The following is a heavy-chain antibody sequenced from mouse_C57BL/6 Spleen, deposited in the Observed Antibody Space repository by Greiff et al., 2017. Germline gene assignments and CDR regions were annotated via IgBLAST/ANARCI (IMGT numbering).Heavy chain of an antibody. CDR3: ARQLLRRDYAMDY. V-gene: IGHV5-9*01. Sequence: EVKVVESGGGLVKPGGSLKLSCAASGFTFSSYTMSWVRQTPEKRLEWVATISGGGGNTYYPDSVKGRFTISRDNAKNTLYLQMSSLRSEDTALYYCARQLLRRDYAMDYWGQGTSVTVSS. CDR1: GFTFSSYT. D-gene: IGHD1-1*01. J-gene: IGHJ4*01. CDR2: ISGGGGNT.